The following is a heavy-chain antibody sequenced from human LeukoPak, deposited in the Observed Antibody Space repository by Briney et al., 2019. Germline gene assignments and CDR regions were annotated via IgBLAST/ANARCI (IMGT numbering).Heavy chain of an antibody. CDR3: ARQNVENVEMATIAWFDP. Sequence: GESLKISCKGSGYSFTSYWIGWVRQLPGKGLEWMGIIYPGDSDTRYSPSFQGQVTISADKSISTAYLQWSSLKASDTAMYYCARQNVENVEMATIAWFDPWGQGTLVTVSS. J-gene: IGHJ5*02. CDR1: GYSFTSYW. V-gene: IGHV5-51*01. CDR2: IYPGDSDT. D-gene: IGHD5-24*01.